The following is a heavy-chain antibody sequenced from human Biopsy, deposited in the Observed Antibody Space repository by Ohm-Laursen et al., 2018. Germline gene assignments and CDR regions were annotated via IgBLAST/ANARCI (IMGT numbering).Heavy chain of an antibody. CDR2: INHSGST. J-gene: IGHJ1*01. Sequence: SDTLSLTCAVYGDTFSGYYWSWIRQPPGKGLEWIGEINHSGSTNYNPSLKSRVTVSVDTSKNQFSLRLTSVSAADTAVYYCARGRNYIWGNEPWDWGQGTLVTVSS. CDR3: ARGRNYIWGNEPWD. V-gene: IGHV4-34*01. CDR1: GDTFSGYY. D-gene: IGHD3-16*01.